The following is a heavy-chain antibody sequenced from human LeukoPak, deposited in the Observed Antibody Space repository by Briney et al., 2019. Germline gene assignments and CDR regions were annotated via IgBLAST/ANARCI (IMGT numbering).Heavy chain of an antibody. Sequence: SETLSLTCTVSGYSISSGFYWGWIRQPPQGGLEWIATIFHNGSIFYNPSLKGRVSLSVDTSQNQFSLELNSVTAADTAVYYCARMAVSYYYDSSTYSPVAFDVWGQGTMVTVSS. D-gene: IGHD3-22*01. CDR1: GYSISSGFY. V-gene: IGHV4-38-2*02. CDR2: IFHNGSI. J-gene: IGHJ3*01. CDR3: ARMAVSYYYDSSTYSPVAFDV.